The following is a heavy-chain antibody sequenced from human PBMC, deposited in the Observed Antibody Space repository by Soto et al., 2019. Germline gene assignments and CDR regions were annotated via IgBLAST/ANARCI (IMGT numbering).Heavy chain of an antibody. CDR3: ASMIGDPVLSFDS. D-gene: IGHD3-10*02. CDR2: IFYSGST. CDR1: GGSISSYY. Sequence: QVQLQESGPGLVKPSETLSLTCTVSGGSISSYYWSWIRQPPGKGLEWIGFIFYSGSTSYNPSLKSRATXSXDPXEYQFSLKLNSVTAADTAVYYCASMIGDPVLSFDSWGQGTLVAVSS. J-gene: IGHJ5*01. V-gene: IGHV4-59*01.